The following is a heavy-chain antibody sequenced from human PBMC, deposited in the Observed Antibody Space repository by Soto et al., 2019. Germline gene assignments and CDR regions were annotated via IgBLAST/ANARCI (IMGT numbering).Heavy chain of an antibody. CDR2: IYYSGST. CDR1: GGSISSGGYY. V-gene: IGHV4-61*08. D-gene: IGHD4-17*01. Sequence: ASETLSLTCTVSGGSISSGGYYWSWIRQHPGKGLEWIGYIYYSGSTNYNPSLKSRVTISVDTSKNQFSLKLSSVTAADTAVYYCARLWGYGDSPQGYFDYWGQGTLVTVSS. J-gene: IGHJ4*02. CDR3: ARLWGYGDSPQGYFDY.